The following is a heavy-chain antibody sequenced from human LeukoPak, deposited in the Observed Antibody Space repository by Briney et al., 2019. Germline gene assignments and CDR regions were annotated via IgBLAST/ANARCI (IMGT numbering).Heavy chain of an antibody. CDR2: ISSSSSTI. J-gene: IGHJ4*02. D-gene: IGHD3-10*01. Sequence: GGSLRLSCAASGFPFNDHNMNWVRQAPGKGLEWVSYISSSSSTIYYADSVKGRFTISRDNAKNSLYLQMNSLRAEDTAVYYCARDSYYYGSGSYLYWGQGTLVTVSS. CDR1: GFPFNDHN. V-gene: IGHV3-48*01. CDR3: ARDSYYYGSGSYLY.